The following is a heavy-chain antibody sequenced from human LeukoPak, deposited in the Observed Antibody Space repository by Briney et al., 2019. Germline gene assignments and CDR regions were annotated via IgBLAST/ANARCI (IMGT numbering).Heavy chain of an antibody. J-gene: IGHJ4*02. D-gene: IGHD3-22*01. CDR3: AIPGYYYDSSGYYYADY. CDR1: GYTFTDYY. V-gene: IGHV1-2*06. CDR2: INPNSGGT. Sequence: GASVKVSCKASGYTFTDYYMHWVRQAPGQGLEWMGRINPNSGGTNYAQKFQGRVTMTRDTSISTAYMELSRLRSDDTAVYYCAIPGYYYDSSGYYYADYWGQGTLVTVSS.